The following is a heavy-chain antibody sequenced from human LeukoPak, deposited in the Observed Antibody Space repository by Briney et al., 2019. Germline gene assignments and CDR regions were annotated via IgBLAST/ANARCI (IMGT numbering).Heavy chain of an antibody. V-gene: IGHV4-34*01. Sequence: SETLSLTCTVSGGPMSSYYWGWIRQPPGKGLEWIGEINHSGSTNYNPSLKSRVTISVDTSKNQFSLKLSSVTAADTAVYYCARGSTFWSGYFPGRQNWFDPWGQGTLVTVSS. CDR3: ARGSTFWSGYFPGRQNWFDP. CDR2: INHSGST. J-gene: IGHJ5*02. D-gene: IGHD3-3*01. CDR1: GGPMSSYY.